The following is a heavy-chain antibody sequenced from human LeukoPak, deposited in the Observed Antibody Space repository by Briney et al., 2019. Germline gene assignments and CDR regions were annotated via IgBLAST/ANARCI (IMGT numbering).Heavy chain of an antibody. CDR1: GGSISSYY. CDR3: ARAVAAVVPAAIGFPEVDYYYYMDV. D-gene: IGHD2-2*02. Sequence: PSETLSLTCTVSGGSISSYYWSWIRQPPGKGLEWIGYIYYSGSTNYNPSLKSRVTISVDTSKNQFSLKLSSVTAADTAVYYCARAVAAVVPAAIGFPEVDYYYYMDVWGKGTTVTVSS. V-gene: IGHV4-59*01. CDR2: IYYSGST. J-gene: IGHJ6*03.